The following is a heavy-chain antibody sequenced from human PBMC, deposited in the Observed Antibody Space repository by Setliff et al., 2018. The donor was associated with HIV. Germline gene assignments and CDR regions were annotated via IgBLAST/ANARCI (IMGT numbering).Heavy chain of an antibody. CDR3: AREIWGQVAHVPYGMDV. CDR2: IYYDGSA. J-gene: IGHJ6*02. D-gene: IGHD5-12*01. V-gene: IGHV4-39*02. Sequence: SETLSLTCSVSGGSVSDSNVYWNWIRQSPGKGLEWIGNIYYDGSAYYNPSLKSRVTISVDTSKNQFSLKLSSVTAADTAVYYCAREIWGQVAHVPYGMDVWGQGTTVTVSS. CDR1: GGSVSDSNVY.